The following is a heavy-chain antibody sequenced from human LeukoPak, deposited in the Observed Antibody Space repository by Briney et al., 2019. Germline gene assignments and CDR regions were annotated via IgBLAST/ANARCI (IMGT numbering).Heavy chain of an antibody. CDR3: AKDSAKKYDDY. V-gene: IGHV3-30*18. CDR2: ISYDGNNK. Sequence: GGSLRLSCAASGFTFRSYGMHWVRQAPGKGLEWVALISYDGNNKYYADSVKGRFTISRDNSKNTLYLQMNSLRAEDTAVYYCAKDSAKKYDDYWGQGTLVTVSS. CDR1: GFTFRSYG. D-gene: IGHD2/OR15-2a*01. J-gene: IGHJ4*02.